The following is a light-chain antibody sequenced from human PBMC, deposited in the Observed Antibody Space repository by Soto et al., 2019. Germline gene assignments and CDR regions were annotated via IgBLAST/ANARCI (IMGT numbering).Light chain of an antibody. J-gene: IGKJ1*01. CDR2: DAS. Sequence: EIVLTQSPATLSLSPGERATLSCRASQSVSSYLAWYQQKPGQAPRLLIYDASNRATGIPVRFSGSGSGTEFTLTISSLQSEDFAVYFCQQYHDWPGTFGQGTKVDIK. CDR3: QQYHDWPGT. V-gene: IGKV3-15*01. CDR1: QSVSSY.